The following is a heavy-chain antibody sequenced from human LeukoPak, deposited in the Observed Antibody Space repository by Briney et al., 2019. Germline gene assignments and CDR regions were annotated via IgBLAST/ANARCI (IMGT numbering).Heavy chain of an antibody. D-gene: IGHD2-2*01. CDR1: GFTFSSFP. J-gene: IGHJ4*02. CDR3: SKTSLYCSSTNCCSDY. CDR2: ISDGGGRT. Sequence: LPGGSLRLSCAASGFTFSSFPMSWVRQAPGKGLEWVSGISDGGGRTYYADSVKGRFTISRDNSKNTLFLQMNSLRAEDAAVYYCSKTSLYCSSTNCCSDYWGQGTLVTVSS. V-gene: IGHV3-23*01.